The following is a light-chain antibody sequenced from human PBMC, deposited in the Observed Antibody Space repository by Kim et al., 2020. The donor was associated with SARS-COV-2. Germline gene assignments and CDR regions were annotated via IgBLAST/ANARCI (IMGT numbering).Light chain of an antibody. CDR1: SSDVGSYNL. Sequence: QSALTPPASVSGSPGQSITISCTGTSSDVGSYNLVSCYQQHPGKAPKLMIYEGSKRPSGVSNRFSGSKSGNTASLTISGLQAEDEADYYCCSYAGSSTWVFGGGTKVTVL. CDR3: CSYAGSSTWV. CDR2: EGS. J-gene: IGLJ3*02. V-gene: IGLV2-23*01.